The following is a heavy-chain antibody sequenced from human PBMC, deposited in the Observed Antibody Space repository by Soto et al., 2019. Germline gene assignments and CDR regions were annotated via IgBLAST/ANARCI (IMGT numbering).Heavy chain of an antibody. Sequence: QVQLVESGGGVVQPGRSLKLSCAASGFTFSSYGMHWVRQAPGKGLEWVAVIWYDGSNKYYADSVKGRFTISRDNSKNTLYLQMNSLRAEDTAVYYCARSIVVVKTKGGGMDVWGQGTTVTVSS. CDR2: IWYDGSNK. D-gene: IGHD2-21*01. CDR3: ARSIVVVKTKGGGMDV. CDR1: GFTFSSYG. J-gene: IGHJ6*02. V-gene: IGHV3-33*01.